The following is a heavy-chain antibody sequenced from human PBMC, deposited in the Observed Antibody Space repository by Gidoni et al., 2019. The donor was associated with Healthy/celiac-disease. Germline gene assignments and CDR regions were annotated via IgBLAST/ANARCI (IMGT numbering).Heavy chain of an antibody. V-gene: IGHV4-34*01. D-gene: IGHD6-13*01. J-gene: IGHJ6*03. CDR2: INHSGST. CDR1: GGSFSGYY. Sequence: QVQLQQWGAGLLKPSETLSLPCAVYGGSFSGYYWRWIRQPPGKGLEWIGEINHSGSTNYNPSLKSRVTIAVDTSKNRFSLKLSSVTAADTAVYYCARAQRRSPPYSSSWSPYYYYYMDVWGKGTTVTVSS. CDR3: ARAQRRSPPYSSSWSPYYYYYMDV.